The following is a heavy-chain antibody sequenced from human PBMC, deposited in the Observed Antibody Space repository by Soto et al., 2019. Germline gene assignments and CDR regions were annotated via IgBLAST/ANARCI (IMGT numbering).Heavy chain of an antibody. CDR3: ARGIAAAAARGMDV. J-gene: IGHJ6*02. Sequence: ASVKVSCKASGYTFSNYGFSWVRQAPGQGLEWMGWISGYNGNTNYAERLQGWVTMTRDTSISTAYMELSRLRSDDTAVYYCARGIAAAAARGMDVWGQGTTVTVSS. D-gene: IGHD6-13*01. V-gene: IGHV1-18*01. CDR2: ISGYNGNT. CDR1: GYTFSNYG.